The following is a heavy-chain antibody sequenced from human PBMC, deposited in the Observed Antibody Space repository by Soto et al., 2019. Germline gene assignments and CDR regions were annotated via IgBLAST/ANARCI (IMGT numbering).Heavy chain of an antibody. CDR3: GKYSGSYPVYNGMNV. CDR1: GSPFSTSA. CDR2: ISATSDAA. V-gene: IGHV3-23*01. J-gene: IGHJ6*02. Sequence: EVQLLESGGGLVQPGGSLRLSCAASGSPFSTSAMNWVRQAPGKGLEWVSIISATSDAAYYAESVKGRFTSSRDNSKKNPYPQMNSLGPENKAGYYWGKYSGSYPVYNGMNVWGQGTTVTVSS. D-gene: IGHD1-26*01.